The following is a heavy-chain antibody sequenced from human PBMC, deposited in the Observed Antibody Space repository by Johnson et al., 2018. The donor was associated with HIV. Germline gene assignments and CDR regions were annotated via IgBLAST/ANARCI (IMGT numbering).Heavy chain of an antibody. V-gene: IGHV3-15*01. CDR3: ATDVPSAPYYNAFDI. Sequence: VQLVESGGGLVKPGGSLRLSCAASGFTFTNAWMHLVRQAPGKGLEWVGRIKRKTDGETTDYTTPVKGRFTISRDDSKNTLYLQMNSLKTEDTAVYYCATDVPSAPYYNAFDIWGQGTMVTVSS. J-gene: IGHJ3*02. CDR2: IKRKTDGETT. CDR1: GFTFTNAW. D-gene: IGHD1-26*01.